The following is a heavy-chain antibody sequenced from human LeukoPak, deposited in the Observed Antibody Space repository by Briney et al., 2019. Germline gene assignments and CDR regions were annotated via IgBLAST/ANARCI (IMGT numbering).Heavy chain of an antibody. CDR2: IYYSGST. CDR3: ARGTTVTAIFDY. J-gene: IGHJ4*02. CDR1: GGSISSGGYY. Sequence: SETLSLTCTVSGGSISSGGYYWSWLRQHPGTGLEWIGYIYYSGSTYYNPSLKSRVTISVDTSKNQFSLKLSSVTAADTAVYYCARGTTVTAIFDYWGQGTLVTVSS. D-gene: IGHD4-11*01. V-gene: IGHV4-31*03.